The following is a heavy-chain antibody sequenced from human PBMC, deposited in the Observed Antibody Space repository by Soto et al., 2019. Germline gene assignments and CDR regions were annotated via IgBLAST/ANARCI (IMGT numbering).Heavy chain of an antibody. J-gene: IGHJ4*02. D-gene: IGHD1-26*01. V-gene: IGHV3-23*01. CDR3: AKIPTGIVGATNDY. CDR2: ISGSGGST. Sequence: PGGSLRLSCAASGFTFSSYAMSWVRQAPGKGLEWVSAISGSGGSTYYADSVKGRFTISRDNSKNTLYLQMNSLRAEDTAVYYCAKIPTGIVGATNDYWGRGTLVTVSS. CDR1: GFTFSSYA.